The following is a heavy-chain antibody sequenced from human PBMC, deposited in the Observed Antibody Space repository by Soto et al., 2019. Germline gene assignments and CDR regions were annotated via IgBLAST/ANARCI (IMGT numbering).Heavy chain of an antibody. V-gene: IGHV1-69*06. Sequence: QVHLVQSGTEVKKPGSSVKVSCKTSGDTFSNQAISWVRQAPGQGLEWMGGIITLFDSASYAERSHDRVTITADKFTNTAYLELRSLTSEDTAIYYCAASTFQSGVSGYFQLDHWGQGTLVTVSS. CDR2: IITLFDSA. CDR3: AASTFQSGVSGYFQLDH. CDR1: GDTFSNQA. J-gene: IGHJ4*02. D-gene: IGHD3-22*01.